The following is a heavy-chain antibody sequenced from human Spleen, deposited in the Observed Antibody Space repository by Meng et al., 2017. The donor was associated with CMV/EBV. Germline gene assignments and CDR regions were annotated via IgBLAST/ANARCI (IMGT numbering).Heavy chain of an antibody. D-gene: IGHD1-1*01. CDR2: IHPPSGGT. Sequence: SCQASGYTFTDYFIHWVRQAPEQGLEWMGWIHPPSGGTNYAQKFQGRVTMTRDTSISTAYMELTRLESDDTAVYYCARAPYNWKDNFWGQGTLVTVSS. CDR1: GYTFTDYF. V-gene: IGHV1-2*02. CDR3: ARAPYNWKDNF. J-gene: IGHJ4*02.